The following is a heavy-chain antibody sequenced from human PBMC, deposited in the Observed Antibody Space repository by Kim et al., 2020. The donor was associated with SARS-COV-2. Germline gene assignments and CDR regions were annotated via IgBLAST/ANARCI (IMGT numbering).Heavy chain of an antibody. J-gene: IGHJ4*02. V-gene: IGHV3-15*01. CDR3: TTETARRSLVVVTPFDY. CDR2: IKSKTDGGTT. CDR1: GFTFSNAW. Sequence: GGSLRLSCAASGFTFSNAWMSWVRQAPGKGLEWVGRIKSKTDGGTTDYAAPVKGRFTISRDDSKNTLYLQMNSLKTEDTAVYYCTTETARRSLVVVTPFDYWGQGTLVTVSS. D-gene: IGHD3-22*01.